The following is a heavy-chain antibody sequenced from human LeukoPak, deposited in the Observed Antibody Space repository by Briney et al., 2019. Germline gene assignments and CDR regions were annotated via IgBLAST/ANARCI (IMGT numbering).Heavy chain of an antibody. CDR2: IYYSGST. Sequence: PSQTLSLTCTVSGGSISSGGYYWSWIRQHPGKGLEWIGYIYYSGSTYYNPSLKSRVTISVDTSKNQFSLKLSSVTAADTAVYYCARDQYYYDSSGYYGMDVWGQGTTVTVSS. V-gene: IGHV4-31*03. CDR1: GGSISSGGYY. D-gene: IGHD3-22*01. J-gene: IGHJ6*02. CDR3: ARDQYYYDSSGYYGMDV.